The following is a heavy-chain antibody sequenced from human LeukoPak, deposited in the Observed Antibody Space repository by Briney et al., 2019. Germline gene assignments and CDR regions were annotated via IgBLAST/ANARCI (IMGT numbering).Heavy chain of an antibody. CDR2: IYYSGST. CDR3: ARGRDSANQADY. V-gene: IGHV4-59*01. J-gene: IGHJ4*02. Sequence: SETLSLTCIVSGGSISGYYWNWIRQPPGKRLEWIGYIYYSGSTDYNPFFKSRVTMSVDTSKNQLSLKLSSVTAADTAVYYCARGRDSANQADYWGQGTLVTVSS. D-gene: IGHD1-14*01. CDR1: GGSISGYY.